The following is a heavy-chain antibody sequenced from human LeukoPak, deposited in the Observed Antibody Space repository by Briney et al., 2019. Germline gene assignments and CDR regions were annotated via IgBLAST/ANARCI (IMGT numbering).Heavy chain of an antibody. V-gene: IGHV4-61*01. CDR3: ARDTLVGATDY. Sequence: PSETLSLTCTVSGGSISSSSYYWSWIRQPPGKGLEWIGYIYYSGSTNYNPSLKSRVTISVDTSKNQFSLKLSSVTAADTAVYYCARDTLVGATDYWGQGTLVTVSS. J-gene: IGHJ4*02. CDR1: GGSISSSSYY. CDR2: IYYSGST. D-gene: IGHD1-26*01.